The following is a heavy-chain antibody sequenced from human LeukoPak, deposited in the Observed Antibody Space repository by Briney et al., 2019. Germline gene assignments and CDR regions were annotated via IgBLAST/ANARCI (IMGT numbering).Heavy chain of an antibody. CDR3: ARDKLNSGSGGDFDS. CDR1: GFSFSSYE. CDR2: TTSSGIV. V-gene: IGHV3-48*03. Sequence: GGSLRLSCAASGFSFSSYEMNWVRQAPGKGLEWLSYTTSSGIVYYADSVKGRFTFSRDNAKNSVYLQMSSLRAEDTALYYCARDKLNSGSGGDFDSWGQGTLVTVSS. D-gene: IGHD5-12*01. J-gene: IGHJ4*02.